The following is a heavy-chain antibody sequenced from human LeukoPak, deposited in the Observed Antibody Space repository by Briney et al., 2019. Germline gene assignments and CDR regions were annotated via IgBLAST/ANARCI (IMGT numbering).Heavy chain of an antibody. D-gene: IGHD3-10*01. CDR1: GGSLYSPNYY. J-gene: IGHJ5*02. CDR2: IYYSGTT. V-gene: IGHV4-39*01. Sequence: SETLSLTCIVSGGSLYSPNYYWGWIRQPPGKGLEWIGTIYYSGTTYYNPSLKSRLTISVDTSKNQFSLKLTSVTAADTAVYYCARHDYYGSLNWFDPWGQGTLITVSS. CDR3: ARHDYYGSLNWFDP.